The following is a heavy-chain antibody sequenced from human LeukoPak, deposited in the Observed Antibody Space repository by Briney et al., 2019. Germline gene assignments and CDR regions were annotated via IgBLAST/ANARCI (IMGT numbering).Heavy chain of an antibody. Sequence: PGGSLRLSCAASGFSFSSSTMNWVRQAPAKGLEWVSSISSDSSYIYYADSVQGRFTLSRDKGKNSLYLQMSSLRDEHTAAYYFSRDRTLGEGVVRIRLGFDYWGQGTLVTVSS. V-gene: IGHV3-21*03. CDR1: GFSFSSST. D-gene: IGHD3-16*01. CDR3: SRDRTLGEGVVRIRLGFDY. CDR2: ISSDSSYI. J-gene: IGHJ4*02.